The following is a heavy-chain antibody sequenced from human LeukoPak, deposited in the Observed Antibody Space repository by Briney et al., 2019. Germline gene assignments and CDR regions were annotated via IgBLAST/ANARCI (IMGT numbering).Heavy chain of an antibody. CDR3: ARDRRAAAALYYFYYYYMDV. CDR2: ISTSGST. CDR1: GGSISSYY. D-gene: IGHD6-13*01. J-gene: IGHJ6*03. Sequence: PSETLSLTCIVSGGSISSYYWSWIRQPAGKGLEWIGHISTSGSTNYNPSLKSRVTMSVDTSKDQFSLKLNSVTAADTAVYYCARDRRAAAALYYFYYYYMDVWGKGTTVTISS. V-gene: IGHV4-4*07.